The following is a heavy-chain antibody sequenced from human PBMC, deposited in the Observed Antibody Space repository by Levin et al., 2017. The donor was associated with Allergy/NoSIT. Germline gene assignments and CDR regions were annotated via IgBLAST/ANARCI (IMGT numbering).Heavy chain of an antibody. CDR1: GFTFSSYA. Sequence: SCAASGFTFSSYAMHWVRQAPGKGLEWVAVISYDGSNKYYADSVKGRFTISRDNSKNTLYLQMNSLRAEDTAVYYCARDIRWPFGDYYYGMDVWGQGTTVTVSS. CDR3: ARDIRWPFGDYYYGMDV. J-gene: IGHJ6*02. D-gene: IGHD4-23*01. V-gene: IGHV3-30-3*01. CDR2: ISYDGSNK.